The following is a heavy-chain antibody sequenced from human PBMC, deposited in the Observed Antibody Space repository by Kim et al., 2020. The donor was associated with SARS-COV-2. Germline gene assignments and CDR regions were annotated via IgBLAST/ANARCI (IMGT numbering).Heavy chain of an antibody. Sequence: SPSFQGHVTISADKSISPAYLQWSSLKASDTAMYYCARQEVRGVMSAFDIWGQGTMVTVSS. J-gene: IGHJ3*02. D-gene: IGHD3-10*01. V-gene: IGHV5-10-1*01. CDR3: ARQEVRGVMSAFDI.